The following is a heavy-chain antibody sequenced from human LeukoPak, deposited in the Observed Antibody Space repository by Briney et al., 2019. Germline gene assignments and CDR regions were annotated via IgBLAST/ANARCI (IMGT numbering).Heavy chain of an antibody. Sequence: SVKVSCKASGGTFSSYAISWVRQAPGQGLEWMGRIIPIFGTANHAQKFQGRVTITTDESTSTAYMELSSLRSEDTAVYYCARDGEDDSSGYYFLGVYWGQGTLVTVSS. D-gene: IGHD3-22*01. CDR3: ARDGEDDSSGYYFLGVY. CDR1: GGTFSSYA. CDR2: IIPIFGTA. V-gene: IGHV1-69*05. J-gene: IGHJ4*02.